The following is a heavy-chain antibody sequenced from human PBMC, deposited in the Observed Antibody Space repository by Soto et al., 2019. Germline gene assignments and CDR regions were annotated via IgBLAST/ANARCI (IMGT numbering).Heavy chain of an antibody. J-gene: IGHJ6*02. V-gene: IGHV3-30*18. Sequence: GGSLRLSCAASGFTFSSYGMHWVRQAPGKGLEWVAVISYDGSNKYYADSVKGRFTISRDNSKNTLYLQMNSLRAEDTALYYCAKDNYVPSGFGGGVYYYYGMDVWGQGTTVTVSS. D-gene: IGHD3-10*01. CDR3: AKDNYVPSGFGGGVYYYYGMDV. CDR1: GFTFSSYG. CDR2: ISYDGSNK.